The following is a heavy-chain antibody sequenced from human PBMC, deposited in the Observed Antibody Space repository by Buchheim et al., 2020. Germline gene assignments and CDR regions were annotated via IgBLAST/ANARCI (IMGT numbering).Heavy chain of an antibody. CDR2: IYSGGST. V-gene: IGHV3-66*01. D-gene: IGHD6-13*01. J-gene: IGHJ6*02. CDR3: ARDFTAGYSSSWYQVHYGMDV. CDR1: GFTVSSNY. Sequence: EVQLVESGGGLVQPGGSLRLSCAASGFTVSSNYMSWVRQAPGKGLEWVSVIYSGGSTYYADSVKGRFTISRDNSKNTLYLQMNSLRAEDTAVYYCARDFTAGYSSSWYQVHYGMDVWGQGTT.